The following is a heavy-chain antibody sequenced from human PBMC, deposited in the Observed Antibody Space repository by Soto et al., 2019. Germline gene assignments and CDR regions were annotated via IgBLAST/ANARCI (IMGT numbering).Heavy chain of an antibody. CDR1: GFTFSSYA. CDR2: ISGSGGST. D-gene: IGHD3-22*01. Sequence: GGSLRLSCAASGFTFSSYAMSWVRQAPGKGLEWVSAISGSGGSTSYADSVKGRFTISRDNSKNTLYLQMNSLRAEDTAVYYCAKDRPKDYYDSSGYYQDAFDIWGQGTLVTVSS. CDR3: AKDRPKDYYDSSGYYQDAFDI. J-gene: IGHJ3*02. V-gene: IGHV3-23*01.